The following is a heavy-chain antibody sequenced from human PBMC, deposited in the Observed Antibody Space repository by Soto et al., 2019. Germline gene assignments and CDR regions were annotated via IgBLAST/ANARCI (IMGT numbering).Heavy chain of an antibody. J-gene: IGHJ4*02. V-gene: IGHV3-74*01. CDR2: INSDGSST. D-gene: IGHD3-9*01. CDR3: AREDLLYAGYFPFDY. CDR1: GFTFSSYW. Sequence: EVQLVESGGGLVQPGGSLRLSCAASGFTFSSYWMHWVRQAAGKGLVWVSRINSDGSSTSYADSVKGRFTISRDNAKNTLYLQMNSLRAEDTAVYHCAREDLLYAGYFPFDYWGQGTLVTVSS.